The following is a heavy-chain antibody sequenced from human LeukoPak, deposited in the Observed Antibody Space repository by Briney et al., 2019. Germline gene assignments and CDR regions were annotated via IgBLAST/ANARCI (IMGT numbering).Heavy chain of an antibody. CDR1: GLFFGSYA. Sequence: GGSLRLSCVVSGLFFGSYAMHWVRQAPGKGLEWVAFISYDGKNKYYGESVKGRFIISRDNSNNTLYLQMTSLRFEDTAMYYCAKLGYDSSGASKTLDYWGQGTLVTVSS. CDR2: ISYDGKNK. CDR3: AKLGYDSSGASKTLDY. J-gene: IGHJ4*02. D-gene: IGHD3-22*01. V-gene: IGHV3-30*18.